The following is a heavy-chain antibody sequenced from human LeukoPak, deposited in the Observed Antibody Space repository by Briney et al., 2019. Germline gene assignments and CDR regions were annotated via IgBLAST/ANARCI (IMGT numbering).Heavy chain of an antibody. V-gene: IGHV3-11*01. Sequence: PGGSLRVSCEASGFTFSDYYMTWIRQDPGKGLEWVSYVTNSGSMIYYADSVKGRFSISRDNARNSLHLQMNSLRAEDTAVYYCATPFTGILTGPTGYWGQGTLVTVSS. J-gene: IGHJ4*02. CDR3: ATPFTGILTGPTGY. CDR1: GFTFSDYY. D-gene: IGHD3-9*01. CDR2: VTNSGSMI.